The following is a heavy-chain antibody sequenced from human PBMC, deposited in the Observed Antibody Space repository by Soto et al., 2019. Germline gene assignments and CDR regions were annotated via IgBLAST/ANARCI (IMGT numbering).Heavy chain of an antibody. V-gene: IGHV3-30*03. CDR3: ARDVAMPTGLGLGY. CDR2: ISNDGTKK. CDR1: GFAFTNYG. J-gene: IGHJ4*02. Sequence: LRLSCAASGFAFTNYGFHWVRQAPGKGLEWVAHISNDGTKKFYADSVKGRFTISRDNSETTVYLHLTSLRPDDTALFYCARDVAMPTGLGLGYWGQGTLVTVSS. D-gene: IGHD4-4*01.